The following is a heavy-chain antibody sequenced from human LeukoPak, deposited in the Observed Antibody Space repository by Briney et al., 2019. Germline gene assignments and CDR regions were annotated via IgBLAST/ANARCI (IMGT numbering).Heavy chain of an antibody. Sequence: PSETLSLTCTVSGGSISSSSYYWGWIRQPPGKGLEWIGSIYYSGSTYYNPSLKSRVTISVDTSKNQFSLKLSSVTAADTAVYYCACPSMNCSGGSCYSGWFDPWGQGTLVTVSS. D-gene: IGHD2-15*01. CDR2: IYYSGST. CDR1: GGSISSSSYY. V-gene: IGHV4-39*01. CDR3: ACPSMNCSGGSCYSGWFDP. J-gene: IGHJ5*02.